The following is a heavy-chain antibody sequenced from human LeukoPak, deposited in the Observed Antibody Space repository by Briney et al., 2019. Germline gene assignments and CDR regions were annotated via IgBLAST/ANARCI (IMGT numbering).Heavy chain of an antibody. CDR3: ARVGASDEEAFDI. Sequence: PSETLSLTCTVSGGSISSGSYYWSWIRQPAGKGLEWIGRIYTSGSTNYNPSLKSRVTISVDTSKNQFSLKLSSVTAADTAVYYCARVGASDEEAFDIWGQGTMVTVSS. D-gene: IGHD1-26*01. J-gene: IGHJ3*02. V-gene: IGHV4-61*02. CDR1: GGSISSGSYY. CDR2: IYTSGST.